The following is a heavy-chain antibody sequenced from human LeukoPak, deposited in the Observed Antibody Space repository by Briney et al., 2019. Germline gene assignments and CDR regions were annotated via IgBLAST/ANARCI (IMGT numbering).Heavy chain of an antibody. CDR3: ARICVNYYDSSGYINWFDP. CDR1: GYTFTGYY. Sequence: ASVKVSCKASGYTFTGYYMHWVRQAPGQGLEWMGWINPNSGGTNYAQKFQGRVTMTRDTSISTAYMELSRLRSDDTAVYYCARICVNYYDSSGYINWFDPWGQGTLVTVSS. J-gene: IGHJ5*02. CDR2: INPNSGGT. D-gene: IGHD3-22*01. V-gene: IGHV1-2*02.